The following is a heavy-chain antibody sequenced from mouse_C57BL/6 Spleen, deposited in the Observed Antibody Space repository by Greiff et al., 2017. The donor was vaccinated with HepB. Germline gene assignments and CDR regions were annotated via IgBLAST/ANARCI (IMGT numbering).Heavy chain of an antibody. CDR3: ARSGAYPAV. CDR2: INPGSGGT. J-gene: IGHJ1*03. D-gene: IGHD6-5*01. CDR1: GYAFTNYL. Sequence: VMLVESGAELVRPGTSVKVSCKASGYAFTNYLIAWVKQRPGQGLEWIGVINPGSGGTNYNEKFKGKATLTADKSSSTAYMQLSSLTSEDSAVYFCARSGAYPAVWGTGTTVTVSS. V-gene: IGHV1-54*01.